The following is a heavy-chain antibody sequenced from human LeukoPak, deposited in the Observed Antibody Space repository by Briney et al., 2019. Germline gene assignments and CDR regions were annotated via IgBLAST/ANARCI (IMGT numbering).Heavy chain of an antibody. CDR3: AKGQYSGYDFFGYYFDY. V-gene: IGHV3-23*01. CDR2: ISGSGGST. Sequence: GGSLRLSCAASGFTFSSYAMSWVRQAPGKGLEWVSAISGSGGSTYCADSVKGRFTISRDNSKNTLCLQMNSLRAEDTAVYYCAKGQYSGYDFFGYYFDYWGQGTLVTVSS. D-gene: IGHD5-12*01. CDR1: GFTFSSYA. J-gene: IGHJ4*02.